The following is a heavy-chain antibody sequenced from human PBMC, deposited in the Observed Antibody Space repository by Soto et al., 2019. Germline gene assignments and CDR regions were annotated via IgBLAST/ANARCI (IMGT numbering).Heavy chain of an antibody. CDR3: ALSNWVRGVFIPTGWYFDS. V-gene: IGHV1-69*01. Sequence: QVQLVQSGAEVKKPGSSVKVSCKASGGTFSSYAISWVRQAPGQGLEWMGGIIPIFGTANYAQKFQGRVTITADDSTNKAYMEVCSLRSEATAEFYFALSNWVRGVFIPTGWYFDSWGQGTLVTVPS. D-gene: IGHD3-10*01. J-gene: IGHJ4*02. CDR1: GGTFSSYA. CDR2: IIPIFGTA.